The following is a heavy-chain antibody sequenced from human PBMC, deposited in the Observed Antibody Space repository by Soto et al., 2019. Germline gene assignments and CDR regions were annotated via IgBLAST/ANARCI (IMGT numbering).Heavy chain of an antibody. CDR2: IYPGDSNF. CDR1: GYIFSNYW. D-gene: IGHD6-6*01. J-gene: IGHJ6*01. CDR3: AARQIRLLGFDV. V-gene: IGHV5-51*01. Sequence: GESLKISCRASGYIFSNYWIPWVRQMPGKGLEWIGFIYPGDSNFIYSPSFQGQVTISADQSISTAFLQWDSLRASDTATYFCAARQIRLLGFDVWGRGTTVTVSS.